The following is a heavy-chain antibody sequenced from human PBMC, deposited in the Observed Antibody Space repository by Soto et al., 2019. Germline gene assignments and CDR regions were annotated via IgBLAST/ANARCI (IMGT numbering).Heavy chain of an antibody. Sequence: GGSLRLSCAASGFTFSSYGMHWVRQAPGKGLEWVAVIWYDGSNKYYADSVKGRFTISRDNSKNTLYLQMNSLRAEDTAVYYCARERSGYDYYYYYYYMDVWGKGTTVTVSS. CDR3: ARERSGYDYYYYYYYMDV. D-gene: IGHD5-12*01. V-gene: IGHV3-33*01. CDR2: IWYDGSNK. CDR1: GFTFSSYG. J-gene: IGHJ6*03.